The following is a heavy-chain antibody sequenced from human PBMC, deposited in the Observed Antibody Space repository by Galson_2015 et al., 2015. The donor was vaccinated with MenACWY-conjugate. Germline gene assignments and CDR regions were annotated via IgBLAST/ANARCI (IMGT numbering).Heavy chain of an antibody. J-gene: IGHJ6*02. Sequence: SKTDGSTTDYAAPMKGRFTISRHDSKYTLYLQMNSLKTEDTAVTYCTTVVPSVTTDRYSYYGMDVWGQGAPVTVSS. CDR3: TTVVPSVTTDRYSYYGMDV. D-gene: IGHD4-17*01. CDR2: SKTDGSTT. V-gene: IGHV3-15*01.